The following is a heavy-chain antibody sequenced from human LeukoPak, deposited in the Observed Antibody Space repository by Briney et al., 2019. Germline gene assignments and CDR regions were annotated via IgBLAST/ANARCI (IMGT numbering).Heavy chain of an antibody. CDR2: IIPIFGTA. J-gene: IGHJ4*02. CDR3: ARGDTVVTHTLDY. Sequence: SVKVSRKASGGTFSSYATSWVRQAPGQGLEWMGGIIPIFGTANYAQKFQGRVTITADESTSTAYMELSSLRSEDTAVYYCARGDTVVTHTLDYWGQGTLVTVSS. V-gene: IGHV1-69*13. D-gene: IGHD4-23*01. CDR1: GGTFSSYA.